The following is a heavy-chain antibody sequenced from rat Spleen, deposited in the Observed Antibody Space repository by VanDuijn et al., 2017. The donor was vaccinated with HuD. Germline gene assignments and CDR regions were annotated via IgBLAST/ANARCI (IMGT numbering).Heavy chain of an antibody. D-gene: IGHD1-2*01. V-gene: IGHV5-29*01. CDR2: ISSDGSST. J-gene: IGHJ3*01. CDR3: TTRPYYSSLNWFPY. CDR1: GFAFSDFF. Sequence: EVQLVESDGGLVQPGGSLKLSCAASGFAFSDFFMAWVRQAPTKGLEWVATISSDGSSTYYRDSVKGRFTISRDNAKSTLYLQMDSLRSEDTATYYCTTRPYYSSLNWFPYWGQGTLVTVSS.